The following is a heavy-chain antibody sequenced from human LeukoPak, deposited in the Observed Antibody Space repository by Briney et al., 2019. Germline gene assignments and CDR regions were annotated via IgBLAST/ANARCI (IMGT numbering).Heavy chain of an antibody. CDR2: VRHDGNNR. J-gene: IGHJ4*02. CDR1: GFTFSDYG. Sequence: TGGSLILSCAASGFTFSDYGMHWVRQAPGKGLEWVTFVRHDGNNRYYADSVKGRFAISRNNSKNTVYLQMTSLKPEDTAIYYCAKEGTASKPSDLDYWGQGTLVTVSS. CDR3: AKEGTASKPSDLDY. D-gene: IGHD1/OR15-1a*01. V-gene: IGHV3-30*02.